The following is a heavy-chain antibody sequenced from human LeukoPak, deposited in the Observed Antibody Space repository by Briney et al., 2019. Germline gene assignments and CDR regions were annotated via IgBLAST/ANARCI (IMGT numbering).Heavy chain of an antibody. D-gene: IGHD3-10*01. CDR2: IYPGDSDT. CDR3: ARLTMVRRVIQRAGY. Sequence: RGESLKISCKGSGYSFTSYWIGWVRPMPGKGLEWMGIIYPGDSDTRYSPSFQGQVTISADKSISTAYLQWSSLKASDTAMYYCARLTMVRRVIQRAGYWGQGTLVTVSS. CDR1: GYSFTSYW. V-gene: IGHV5-51*01. J-gene: IGHJ4*02.